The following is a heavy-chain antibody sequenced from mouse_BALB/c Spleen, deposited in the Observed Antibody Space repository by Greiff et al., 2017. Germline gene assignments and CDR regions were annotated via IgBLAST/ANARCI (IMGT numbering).Heavy chain of an antibody. CDR2: IYPGNSDT. Sequence: EVQLQQSGTVLARPGASVKMSCKASGYTFTSYWMHWVKQRPGQGLEWIGAIYPGNSDTSYNQKFKGKAKLTAVTSTSTAYMELSSLTNEDSAVYYCTPLLRYWCFDVWGAGTTVTVSS. CDR1: GYTFTSYW. V-gene: IGHV1-5*01. CDR3: TPLLRYWCFDV. D-gene: IGHD1-2*01. J-gene: IGHJ1*01.